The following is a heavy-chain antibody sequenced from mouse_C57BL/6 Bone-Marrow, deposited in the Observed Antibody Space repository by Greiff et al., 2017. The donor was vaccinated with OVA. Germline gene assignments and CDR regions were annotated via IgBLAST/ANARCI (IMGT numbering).Heavy chain of an antibody. CDR1: GYTFTDYY. V-gene: IGHV1-19*01. D-gene: IGHD2-4*01. CDR3: ATPWHYDYDYY. Sequence: EVQLQQSGPVLVKPGASVKMSCKASGYTFTDYYMNWVKQSHGKSLEWIGVINPYNGGTSYNQKFKGKATLTVDKSSSTAYMELNSLTSEDSAVYYCATPWHYDYDYYWGQGTTLTVSS. CDR2: INPYNGGT. J-gene: IGHJ2*01.